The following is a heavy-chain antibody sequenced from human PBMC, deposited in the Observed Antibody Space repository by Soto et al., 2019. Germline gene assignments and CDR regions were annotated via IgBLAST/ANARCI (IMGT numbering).Heavy chain of an antibody. CDR3: AREDLPQLGCYIVGATPNWLDP. D-gene: IGHD1-26*01. J-gene: IGHJ5*02. V-gene: IGHV3-21*01. CDR2: ISSSSSYI. CDR1: GFTFSSYS. Sequence: GGSLRLSCAASGFTFSSYSMNWVRQAPGKGLEWVSSISSSSSYIYYADSVKGRFTISRDNAKNSLYLQMNSLRAEDTAVYYCAREDLPQLGCYIVGATPNWLDPWGQGTLVTVSS.